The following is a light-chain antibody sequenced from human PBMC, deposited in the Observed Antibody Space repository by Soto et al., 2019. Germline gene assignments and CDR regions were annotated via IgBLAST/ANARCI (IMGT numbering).Light chain of an antibody. Sequence: IQMTQSPSSLSASVGDRVTITCRASQTINAYLNWYQQKPVKAPKLLIYAASSLQSGVPSRFSGSGSGTDFTLTISSLQPEDFATYYCQESYRTPRTCGQGTRLEI. CDR3: QESYRTPRT. CDR1: QTINAY. J-gene: IGKJ2*01. V-gene: IGKV1-39*01. CDR2: AAS.